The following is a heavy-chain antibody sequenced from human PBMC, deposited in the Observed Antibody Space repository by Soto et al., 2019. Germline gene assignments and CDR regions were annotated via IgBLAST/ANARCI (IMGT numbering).Heavy chain of an antibody. CDR1: GGTFSSYA. CDR2: IIPIFGTA. V-gene: IGHV1-69*01. D-gene: IGHD4-17*01. CDR3: ASFIPYGDYYFDY. Sequence: QVQLVQSGAEVKKPGSSVKVSCKASGGTFSSYAISWVRQAPGQGLEWMGGIIPIFGTANYAQKFQGRVTMTADESTSTAYMELSRLRSEDTAVYYCASFIPYGDYYFDYWGQGTLVTVSS. J-gene: IGHJ4*02.